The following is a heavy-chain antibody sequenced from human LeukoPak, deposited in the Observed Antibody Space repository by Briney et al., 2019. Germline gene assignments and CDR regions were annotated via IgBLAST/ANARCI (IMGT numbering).Heavy chain of an antibody. V-gene: IGHV6-1*01. Sequence: PSQTLSLTCAISGDSVSSNSAAWNWIRQSPSRGLEWLGRTYYRSKWSNNYAVSVKSRITINSDTSKNQFALQLNSVTPEDTAVYYCARGSNDYRDYSFDHWGQGTLVTVSS. D-gene: IGHD4-17*01. CDR2: TYYRSKWSN. CDR3: ARGSNDYRDYSFDH. CDR1: GDSVSSNSAA. J-gene: IGHJ4*02.